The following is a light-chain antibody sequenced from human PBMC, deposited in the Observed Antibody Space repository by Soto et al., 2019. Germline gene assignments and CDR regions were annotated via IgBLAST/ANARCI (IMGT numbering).Light chain of an antibody. Sequence: EIVLTQSPGTLSLSPGERATLSCRASQSVSNNYLAWYQQKPGQAPRLLIYGASNRATGIPDRFSGSGSGTDFTLTISRLEPEDFAMYYCQQYDGSSLTLGPGTKVDIK. J-gene: IGKJ3*01. CDR1: QSVSNNY. V-gene: IGKV3-20*01. CDR3: QQYDGSSLT. CDR2: GAS.